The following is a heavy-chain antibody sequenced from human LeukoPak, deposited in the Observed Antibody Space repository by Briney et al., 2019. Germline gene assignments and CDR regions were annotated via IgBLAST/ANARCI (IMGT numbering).Heavy chain of an antibody. J-gene: IGHJ4*02. CDR2: ISYDGSNK. Sequence: GRSLRLSCAASGFTFSSYGMHWVRQAPGKGLEWVAVISYDGSNKYYADSVKGRFTISRDNSKNTLYLQMNSLRAEDTAVYYCAKDRGYGSGSYLVNNWGQGALVTVSS. CDR3: AKDRGYGSGSYLVNN. V-gene: IGHV3-30*18. D-gene: IGHD3-10*01. CDR1: GFTFSSYG.